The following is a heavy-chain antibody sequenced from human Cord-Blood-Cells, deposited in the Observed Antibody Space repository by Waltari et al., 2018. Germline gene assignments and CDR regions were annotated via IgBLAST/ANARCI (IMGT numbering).Heavy chain of an antibody. CDR2: IKQDGSEK. Sequence: EVQLVESGGGLVQPGGSLRLSCAASGFTFSSHWLTWVRQAPGKGLEWVANIKQDGSEKYYVDSVKGRFTISRDNAKNSLYLQMNSLRAEDTAVYYCARAPRGYSYGIDYWGQGTLVTVSS. CDR3: ARAPRGYSYGIDY. D-gene: IGHD5-18*01. V-gene: IGHV3-7*01. CDR1: GFTFSSHW. J-gene: IGHJ4*02.